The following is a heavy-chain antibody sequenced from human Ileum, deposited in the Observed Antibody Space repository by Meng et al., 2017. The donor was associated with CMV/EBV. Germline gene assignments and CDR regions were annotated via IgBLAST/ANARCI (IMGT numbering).Heavy chain of an antibody. D-gene: IGHD2-2*01. Sequence: GESLKISCACSGFTFNNYAMGWVRQAPGKGLEWVSIISAGGGTTYSADSAKGRITISRDNSKSTLFLQVNSLSAEDTALYHCARFLGYCSSSSCYYDGFDLWGQGTMVTVSS. CDR1: GFTFNNYA. CDR3: ARFLGYCSSSSCYYDGFDL. V-gene: IGHV3-23*01. J-gene: IGHJ3*01. CDR2: ISAGGGTT.